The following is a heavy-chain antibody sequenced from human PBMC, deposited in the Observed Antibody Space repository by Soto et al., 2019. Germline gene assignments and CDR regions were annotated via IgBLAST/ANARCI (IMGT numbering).Heavy chain of an antibody. D-gene: IGHD3-22*01. CDR3: VREGDNSDNNGYPLFDY. J-gene: IGHJ4*02. CDR1: GASMRNYY. V-gene: IGHV4-4*07. Sequence: QVQLQESGPGLLKPSETLSLTCTVSGASMRNYYWSWIRQPAGKGLEWIGRIFGSGETYYNPSLKSRIILSVDLSKSQFSLELNSMTAADTAVYFCVREGDNSDNNGYPLFDYWGQGTLVTVSP. CDR2: IFGSGET.